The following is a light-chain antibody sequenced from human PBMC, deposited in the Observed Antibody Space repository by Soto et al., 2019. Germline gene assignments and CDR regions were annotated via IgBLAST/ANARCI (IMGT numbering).Light chain of an antibody. CDR2: DAS. CDR1: QGISSA. J-gene: IGKJ1*01. V-gene: IGKV1-13*02. Sequence: AIQLTQSPSSLSASVGDRVTITCRASQGISSALAWYQQKPGKAPKLLIYDASSLESGVPSWFSGSGSGTDFTLTISSLQPEDFATYYCQQFNSYPWTFGQGTKVEIK. CDR3: QQFNSYPWT.